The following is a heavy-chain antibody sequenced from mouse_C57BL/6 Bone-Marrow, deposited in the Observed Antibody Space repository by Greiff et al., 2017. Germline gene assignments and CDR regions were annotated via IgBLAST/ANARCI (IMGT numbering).Heavy chain of an antibody. CDR3: ARDQGYYDYDFSYYAMDY. CDR2: ISDGGSYT. CDR1: GFTFSSYS. Sequence: EVQGVESGGGLVKPGGSLKLSCAASGFTFSSYSMSWVRQTPEKRLEWVATISDGGSYTYYPDNVKGRFTISIDNATNNLYLQMSHLKSEDTAMYYCARDQGYYDYDFSYYAMDYWGQGTSVTVSA. D-gene: IGHD2-4*01. V-gene: IGHV5-4*01. J-gene: IGHJ4*01.